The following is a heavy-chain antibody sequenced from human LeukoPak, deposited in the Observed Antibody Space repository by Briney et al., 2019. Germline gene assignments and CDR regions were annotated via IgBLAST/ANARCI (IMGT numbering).Heavy chain of an antibody. Sequence: ASVKVSCKASGYTFTGYYMHWVRQAPGQGLEWMGWINPNSGGTNYAQKFQGRVTMTRDTSISTAYMELSRLRSDDTAVYYCAREGSGYGLGAFDIWGQETMVTVSS. CDR2: INPNSGGT. V-gene: IGHV1-2*02. D-gene: IGHD5-12*01. CDR3: AREGSGYGLGAFDI. CDR1: GYTFTGYY. J-gene: IGHJ3*02.